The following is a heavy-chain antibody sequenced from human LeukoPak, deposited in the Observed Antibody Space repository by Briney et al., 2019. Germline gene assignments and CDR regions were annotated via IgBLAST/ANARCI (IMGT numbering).Heavy chain of an antibody. CDR1: GYTFTYNY. CDR3: ARDSLDSSGMDFAF. J-gene: IGHJ4*02. Sequence: ASVKVSCKASGYTFTYNYIHWVRQAPGQGLEWMGWINPNSGGTSYAQRFQGRVTMTRDTSITTAYMELRSLRSDDTAVYYCARDSLDSSGMDFAFWGQGTLVTVSS. CDR2: INPNSGGT. V-gene: IGHV1-2*02. D-gene: IGHD3-22*01.